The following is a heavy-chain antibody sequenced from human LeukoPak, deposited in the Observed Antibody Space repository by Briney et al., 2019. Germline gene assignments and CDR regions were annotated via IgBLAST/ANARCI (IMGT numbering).Heavy chain of an antibody. V-gene: IGHV4-30-4*01. CDR3: ATPGYTAMPWALDY. CDR2: IYYSGST. D-gene: IGHD5-18*01. J-gene: IGHJ4*02. CDR1: GGSISSGDYY. Sequence: PSETLSLTCTVSGGSISSGDYYWRWIRQPPGKGLEWIGYIYYSGSTYYNPSLKSRVTISVDTSKNQFSLKLSSVTAADTAVYYCATPGYTAMPWALDYWGQGTLVTVSS.